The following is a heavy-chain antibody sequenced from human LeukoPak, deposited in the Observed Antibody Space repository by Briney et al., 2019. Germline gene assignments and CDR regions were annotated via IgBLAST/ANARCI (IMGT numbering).Heavy chain of an antibody. CDR3: ILAAAGPAY. D-gene: IGHD6-13*01. J-gene: IGHJ4*02. CDR1: GFTFSNAW. V-gene: IGHV3-15*01. Sequence: PGGSLRLSCAASGFTFSNAWMTWVRQALGKGPEWLGRIRGKADGETTDYAAPVKGRFTISRGDSKNILYLQMNSLTIEDTAVYYCILAAAGPAYWGQGALVTVSS. CDR2: IRGKADGETT.